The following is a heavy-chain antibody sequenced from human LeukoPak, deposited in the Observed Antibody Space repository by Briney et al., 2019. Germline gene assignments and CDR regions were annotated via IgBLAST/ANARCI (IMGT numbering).Heavy chain of an antibody. CDR2: IRYDGSDEHDGSHK. V-gene: IGHV3-33*01. D-gene: IGHD1-26*01. CDR1: GFSFSNYG. CDR3: ARARTRYSGSYGGAFDI. Sequence: GGSLRLSCAASGFSFSNYGMHWVRQAPGKGLEGVAFIRYDGSDEHDGSHKYYADSVRGRFTISRDNAKNSLYLQMNSLRAEDTAVYYCARARTRYSGSYGGAFDIWGQGTMVTVSS. J-gene: IGHJ3*02.